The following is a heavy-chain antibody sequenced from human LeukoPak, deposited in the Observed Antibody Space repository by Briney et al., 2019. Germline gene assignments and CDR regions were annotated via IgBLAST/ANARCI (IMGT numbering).Heavy chain of an antibody. CDR1: DSSISYDS. CDR2: ISYTGST. Sequence: PSETLSLTCTVSDSSISYDSWTWIRQPPGQGLEWIGYISYTGSTNYNPSLNSRVTISLDSSKNRFSLQLSSVTAADTAVYYCARVGRGDHTWGSYSFDYWGQGTLVTVSS. J-gene: IGHJ4*02. D-gene: IGHD3-16*01. CDR3: ARVGRGDHTWGSYSFDY. V-gene: IGHV4-59*01.